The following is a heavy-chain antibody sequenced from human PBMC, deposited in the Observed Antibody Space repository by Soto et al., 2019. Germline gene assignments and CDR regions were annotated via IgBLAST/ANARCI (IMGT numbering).Heavy chain of an antibody. V-gene: IGHV1-46*01. J-gene: IGHJ6*01. CDR3: ARQELERDYDFCSNLFGPAGC. D-gene: IGHD3-3*01. CDR2: INPSGGST. Sequence: ASVKGSCKASGYTFTSYYMHWVRQAPGQGLEWMGIINPSGGSTSYAQKFQGRVTMTRDTSTSTVYMELSSLRSEDTAVYYCARQELERDYDFCSNLFGPAGCWGQGT. CDR1: GYTFTSYY.